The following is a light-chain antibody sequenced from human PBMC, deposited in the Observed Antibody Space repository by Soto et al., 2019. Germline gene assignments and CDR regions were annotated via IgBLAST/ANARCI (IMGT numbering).Light chain of an antibody. CDR3: QQRSGWPPSLT. Sequence: EVVLTQSPATLSLSPGETATLSCRASQSVSSYLAWYQQKPGQAPRLLIYDASKPATGIPARFSGSGSGTDFTLTISSLEPEDFAVYYCQQRSGWPPSLTFGGGTKVEIK. J-gene: IGKJ4*01. V-gene: IGKV3-11*01. CDR1: QSVSSY. CDR2: DAS.